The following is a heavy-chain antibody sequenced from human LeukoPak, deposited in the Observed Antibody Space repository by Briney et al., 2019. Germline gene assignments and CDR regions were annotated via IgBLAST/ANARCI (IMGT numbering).Heavy chain of an antibody. CDR2: INPNSGGT. J-gene: IGHJ6*02. V-gene: IGHV1-2*02. CDR3: AIAVAGGLYYYYGMDV. CDR1: GGTFSSYA. Sequence: ASVKVSCKASGGTFSSYAISWVRQAPGQGLEWMGWINPNSGGTNYAQKFQGRVTMTRDTSISTAYMELSRLRSDDTAVYYCAIAVAGGLYYYYGMDVWGQGTTVTVSS. D-gene: IGHD6-19*01.